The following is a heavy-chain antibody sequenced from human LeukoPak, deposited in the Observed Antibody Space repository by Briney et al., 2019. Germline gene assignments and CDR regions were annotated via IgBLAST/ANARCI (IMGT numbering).Heavy chain of an antibody. Sequence: GGSLRLSCAASGFTFSSYWVHWVRQAPGKGLVWVSRINSDGSSTRYADSVKGRFTISRDNAKNTLYLQMNSLRAEDTAVYYCARDQTDGDYVYNYWGQRTLVTGSS. CDR3: ARDQTDGDYVYNY. D-gene: IGHD4-17*01. V-gene: IGHV3-74*01. CDR1: GFTFSSYW. CDR2: INSDGSST. J-gene: IGHJ4*02.